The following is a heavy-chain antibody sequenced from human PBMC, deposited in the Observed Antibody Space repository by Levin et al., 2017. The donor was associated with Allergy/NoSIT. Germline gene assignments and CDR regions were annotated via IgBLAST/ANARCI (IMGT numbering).Heavy chain of an antibody. CDR2: IYHSGIT. J-gene: IGHJ6*02. D-gene: IGHD6-6*01. CDR3: ARVMRQLVTAGRVGHYGMDG. Sequence: SETLSLTCAVSDYFISSGYYWGWIRQPPGKGLEWIGTIYHSGITHYSPSLKSRVTISVDTSKNQFSLNLSSVTAADTAVYYCARVMRQLVTAGRVGHYGMDGWGQGTTVTVSS. V-gene: IGHV4-38-2*01. CDR1: DYFISSGYY.